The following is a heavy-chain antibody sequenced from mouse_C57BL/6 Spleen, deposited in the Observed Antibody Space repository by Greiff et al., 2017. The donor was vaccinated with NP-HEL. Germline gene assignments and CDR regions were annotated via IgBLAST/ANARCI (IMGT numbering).Heavy chain of an antibody. CDR3: ARGDDGFSFAY. CDR2: IYPGDGDT. D-gene: IGHD2-3*01. Sequence: VQLQESGPELVKPGASVKISCKASGYAFSSSWMNWVKQRPGKGLEWIGRIYPGDGDTNYNGKFKGKATLTADKSSSTAYMQLSSLTSEDSAVYFCARGDDGFSFAYWGQGTLVTVSA. V-gene: IGHV1-82*01. CDR1: GYAFSSSW. J-gene: IGHJ3*01.